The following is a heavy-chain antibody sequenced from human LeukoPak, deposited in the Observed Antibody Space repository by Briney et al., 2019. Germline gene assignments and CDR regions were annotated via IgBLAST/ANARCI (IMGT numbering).Heavy chain of an antibody. D-gene: IGHD3-10*01. CDR2: IYYSGST. V-gene: IGHV4-59*12. Sequence: PSETLSLTCTVSGGSISSYYWSWIRQPPGKGLEWIGYIYYSGSTNYNPSLKSRVTISVDTSKNQFSLKLSSVTAADTAVYYCARDRITMVRGVIITDDAFDIWGQGTMVTVSS. J-gene: IGHJ3*02. CDR1: GGSISSYY. CDR3: ARDRITMVRGVIITDDAFDI.